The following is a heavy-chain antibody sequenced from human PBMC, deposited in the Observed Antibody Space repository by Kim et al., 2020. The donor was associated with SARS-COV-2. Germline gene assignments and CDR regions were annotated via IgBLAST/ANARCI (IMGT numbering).Heavy chain of an antibody. J-gene: IGHJ6*02. V-gene: IGHV3-15*01. Sequence: KGRFTISRDDSKNTLYLQMNSLKTEDTAVYYCTTLGIAAAGDYYYYGMDVWGQGTTVTVSS. D-gene: IGHD6-13*01. CDR3: TTLGIAAAGDYYYYGMDV.